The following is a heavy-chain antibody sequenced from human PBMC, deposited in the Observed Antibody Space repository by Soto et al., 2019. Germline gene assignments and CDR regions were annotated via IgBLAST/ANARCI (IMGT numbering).Heavy chain of an antibody. Sequence: QVQLQESGPGLVKPSQTLSLTCTLSGGSISSGNYYWSWIRQHPGKGLEWIGYIYYSGSTHYNPYLNGRVTISLDSSTEHLCLKSSSVTAADTAEYYQARMGLHLGELSRNWFDPWGQGTLVTVSS. CDR2: IYYSGST. V-gene: IGHV4-31*03. CDR3: ARMGLHLGELSRNWFDP. CDR1: GGSISSGNYY. D-gene: IGHD3-16*02. J-gene: IGHJ5*02.